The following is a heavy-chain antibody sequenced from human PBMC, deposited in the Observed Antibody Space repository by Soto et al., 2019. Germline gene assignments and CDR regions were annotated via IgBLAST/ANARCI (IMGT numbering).Heavy chain of an antibody. D-gene: IGHD2-2*01. CDR2: ISSSSSTI. Sequence: GGSLRLSCAASGFTFSSYSMNWVRQAPGKGLEWVSYISSSSSTIYYADSVKGRFTISRDNAKNSLYLQMNSLRAEDTAVYYCARVACSSTSCSDYWGQGTLVTVSS. J-gene: IGHJ4*02. CDR3: ARVACSSTSCSDY. CDR1: GFTFSSYS. V-gene: IGHV3-48*01.